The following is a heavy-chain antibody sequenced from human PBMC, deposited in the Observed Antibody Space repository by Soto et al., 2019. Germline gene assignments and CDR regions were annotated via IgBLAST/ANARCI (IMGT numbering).Heavy chain of an antibody. V-gene: IGHV3-7*01. D-gene: IGHD3-10*01. CDR3: ATGVYHFDH. CDR2: INQDGSEK. Sequence: EVQLVEAGGGLVQPGGSLRLSCAASGFTFSNYWMSWVRQAPEKGLEWVATINQDGSEKYHMESGKGRFTISRDNAKNSLYLQMSSLRAEDTAVYYCATGVYHFDHWGQGTLVTVSS. J-gene: IGHJ4*02. CDR1: GFTFSNYW.